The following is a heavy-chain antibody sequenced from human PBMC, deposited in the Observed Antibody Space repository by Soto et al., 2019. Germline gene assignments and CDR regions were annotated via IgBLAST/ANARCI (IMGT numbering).Heavy chain of an antibody. Sequence: QVQLVESGGDLVKPGGSPRLSCAASGFPFSDYYMSWIRQAPGKGLEWVSSIGGSSSYTNNADSVKGRFTISRDNAKNSLYLLMNSLRAEDTAVYYCARRRPTGYYNYWGQGTLVTVSA. CDR1: GFPFSDYY. V-gene: IGHV3-11*05. J-gene: IGHJ4*02. CDR2: IGGSSSYT. D-gene: IGHD3-9*01. CDR3: ARRRPTGYYNY.